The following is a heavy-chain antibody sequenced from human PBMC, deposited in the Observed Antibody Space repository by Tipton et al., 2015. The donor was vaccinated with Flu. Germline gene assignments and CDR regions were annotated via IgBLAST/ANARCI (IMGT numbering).Heavy chain of an antibody. CDR1: GFLFSSYE. CDR2: IHYSGSP. D-gene: IGHD1-26*01. V-gene: IGHV4-59*08. J-gene: IGHJ5*02. CDR3: ARGGWELPGGWFDP. Sequence: LRLSCAAPGFLFSSYEMNWIRQAPGKGLEWIGNIHYSGSPHYNPSLKSRVTITVDTSKNQFSLRLSSMTAADTAVYYCARGGWELPGGWFDPWGQGILVTVSS.